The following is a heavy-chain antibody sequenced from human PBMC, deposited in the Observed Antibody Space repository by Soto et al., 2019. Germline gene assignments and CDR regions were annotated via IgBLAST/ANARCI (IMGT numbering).Heavy chain of an antibody. D-gene: IGHD3-16*01. J-gene: IGHJ4*02. CDR1: GGSVSNDNFY. Sequence: KTSETLSLTCTVSGGSVSNDNFYWSWIRQPPGKGLEWIGYVHSSGITNYNPSLKRRVTISVDTSRNQFSLRLSSLTAADTAAYYCARGLTMGQLPSHFDNWGQGTLVTVSS. V-gene: IGHV4-61*01. CDR2: VHSSGIT. CDR3: ARGLTMGQLPSHFDN.